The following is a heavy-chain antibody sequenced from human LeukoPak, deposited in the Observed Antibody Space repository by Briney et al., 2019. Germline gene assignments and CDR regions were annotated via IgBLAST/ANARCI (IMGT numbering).Heavy chain of an antibody. V-gene: IGHV4-59*01. Sequence: SETLSLTCTVSGGSISSYYWSWIRQPPGKGLEWIWYIYYSGSTNYNPSLKSRVTISVDTSKNQFSLKLSSVTAADTAVYYCARVVATPMGPFYYYYGMDVWGQGTTVTVSS. J-gene: IGHJ6*02. CDR1: GGSISSYY. CDR3: ARVVATPMGPFYYYYGMDV. D-gene: IGHD5-12*01. CDR2: IYYSGST.